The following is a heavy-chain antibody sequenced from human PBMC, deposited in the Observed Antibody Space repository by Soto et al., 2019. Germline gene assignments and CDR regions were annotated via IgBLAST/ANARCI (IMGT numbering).Heavy chain of an antibody. V-gene: IGHV3-23*01. D-gene: IGHD2-21*02. J-gene: IGHJ4*02. Sequence: GGSLRLSCAASGFTFSSYAMSWVRQAPGKGLEWVSSINGRGDFTYYADSVKGRFTISRDKSKNTLYLQMSSLRAEDTAVYYCAKDEGDWNIQFDYWGQGALVTVSS. CDR2: INGRGDFT. CDR3: AKDEGDWNIQFDY. CDR1: GFTFSSYA.